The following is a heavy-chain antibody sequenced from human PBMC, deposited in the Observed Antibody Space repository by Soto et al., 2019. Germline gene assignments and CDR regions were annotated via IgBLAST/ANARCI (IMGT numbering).Heavy chain of an antibody. V-gene: IGHV3-72*01. Sequence: GGSLRLSCAASGFTFSDHYMDWVRQAPGKGLEWVGRTRNKANSYTTEYAASVKGRFTISRDDSKNSLYLQMNSLKTEDTAVYYCARVLAQYYDRGGMDVWGQGTTVTVSS. CDR1: GFTFSDHY. CDR3: ARVLAQYYDRGGMDV. D-gene: IGHD3-22*01. J-gene: IGHJ6*02. CDR2: TRNKANSYTT.